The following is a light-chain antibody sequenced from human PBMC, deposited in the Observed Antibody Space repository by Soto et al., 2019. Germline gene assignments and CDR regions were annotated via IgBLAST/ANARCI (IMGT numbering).Light chain of an antibody. CDR1: ETISIY. V-gene: IGKV1-39*01. J-gene: IGKJ4*01. CDR2: SGF. CDR3: QQTHSSPLT. Sequence: DVQMTQSPSSLSASVGDTITIACRSSETISIYLNWYHQKPGTAPKLLIYSGFSLHSGAPSRFSGGRSGTDFTLTISGLQPEDFGIYYCQQTHSSPLTFGGGTRVDIK.